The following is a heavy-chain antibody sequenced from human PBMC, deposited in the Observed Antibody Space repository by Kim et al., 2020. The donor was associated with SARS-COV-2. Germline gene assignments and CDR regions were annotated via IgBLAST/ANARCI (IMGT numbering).Heavy chain of an antibody. D-gene: IGHD6-19*01. J-gene: IGHJ4*02. CDR3: ARQKSIAVAGTIDY. Sequence: NPSLKSRVTISVDTSKNQFSLKLSSVTAADTAVYYCARQKSIAVAGTIDYWGQGTLVTVSS. V-gene: IGHV4-39*01.